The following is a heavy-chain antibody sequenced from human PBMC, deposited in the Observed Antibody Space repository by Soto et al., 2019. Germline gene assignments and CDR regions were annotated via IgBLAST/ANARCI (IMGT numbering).Heavy chain of an antibody. CDR1: GGSISSSSYY. D-gene: IGHD6-6*01. V-gene: IGHV4-39*01. J-gene: IGHJ5*02. CDR2: IYYSGST. Sequence: QLQLQESGPGPVKPSETLSLTCTVSGGSISSSSYYWGWIRQPPGKGLEWIGSIYYSGSTYYNPSLKSRVTMSVDTSKNQFSLKLSSVTAADTAVYYCARGLEYSSSFWFDPWGQGTLVTVSS. CDR3: ARGLEYSSSFWFDP.